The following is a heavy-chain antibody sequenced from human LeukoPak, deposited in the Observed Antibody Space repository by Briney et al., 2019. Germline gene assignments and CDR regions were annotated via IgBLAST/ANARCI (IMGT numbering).Heavy chain of an antibody. Sequence: ASVKVSCKASGYTFTSYYIHWVRQAPGQGLEWMGWINPNSGGTKSAQKFQGRVTMTRDTSVSTAYMEVSGLRYDDTAVYYCATETSVTTRGVHWGQGTLVTVSS. J-gene: IGHJ4*02. CDR3: ATETSVTTRGVH. CDR2: INPNSGGT. D-gene: IGHD4-17*01. V-gene: IGHV1-2*02. CDR1: GYTFTSYY.